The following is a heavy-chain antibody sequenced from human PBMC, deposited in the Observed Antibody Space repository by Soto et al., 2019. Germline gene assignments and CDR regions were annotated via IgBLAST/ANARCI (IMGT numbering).Heavy chain of an antibody. CDR2: INHSGST. V-gene: IGHV4-34*01. J-gene: IGHJ4*02. CDR3: ARVQYSYGPFDY. D-gene: IGHD5-18*01. CDR1: GGSFSGYY. Sequence: PSETLSLTCAVYGGSFSGYYWSWIRQPPGKGLEWIGEINHSGSTNYNPSLKSRVTISVDTSKNQFSLKLSSVTAADTAVYYCARVQYSYGPFDYWGQGTLVTVSS.